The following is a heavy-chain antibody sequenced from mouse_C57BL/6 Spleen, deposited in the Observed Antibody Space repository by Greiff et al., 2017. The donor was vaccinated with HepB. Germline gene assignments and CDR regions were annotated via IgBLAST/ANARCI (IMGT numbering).Heavy chain of an antibody. CDR3: ARGGLPPDY. CDR1: GYAFSSSW. Sequence: QVQLQQSGPELVKPGASVKISCKASGYAFSSSWMNWVKQRPGKGLEWIGRIYPGDGDTKYNGKFKGKATLTADKSSSTAYMQLSSLTSEDSAVYFCARGGLPPDYWGQGTTLTVSS. CDR2: IYPGDGDT. D-gene: IGHD2-2*01. V-gene: IGHV1-82*01. J-gene: IGHJ2*01.